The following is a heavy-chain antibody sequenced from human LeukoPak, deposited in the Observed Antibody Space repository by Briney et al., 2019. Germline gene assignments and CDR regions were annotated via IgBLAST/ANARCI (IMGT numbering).Heavy chain of an antibody. Sequence: GGSLRLSCAASRFTFSSYAMSWVRQAPGKGLEWVSAISGSGGSTYYADSVKGRFTISRDNSKNTLYLQMNSLRAEDTAVYYCAKILSWRTDYYGMDVWGQGTTVTVSS. CDR3: AKILSWRTDYYGMDV. J-gene: IGHJ6*02. CDR2: ISGSGGST. D-gene: IGHD2-8*02. V-gene: IGHV3-23*01. CDR1: RFTFSSYA.